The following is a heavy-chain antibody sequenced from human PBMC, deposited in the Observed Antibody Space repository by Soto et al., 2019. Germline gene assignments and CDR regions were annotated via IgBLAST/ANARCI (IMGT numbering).Heavy chain of an antibody. V-gene: IGHV1-46*01. CDR1: GYTFTNFY. D-gene: IGHD4-17*01. J-gene: IGHJ6*02. Sequence: QVQLVQSGAEVKKPGASVKVSCDASGYTFTNFYMHWVRQAPGQGLEWLGIINPSGDSTSYYQKLQGRVTMTGDTSTRIVYVVLSSLTSEDTAVYYCAWPNYGDFYSYGMDVWGQGTTVTVS. CDR2: INPSGDST. CDR3: AWPNYGDFYSYGMDV.